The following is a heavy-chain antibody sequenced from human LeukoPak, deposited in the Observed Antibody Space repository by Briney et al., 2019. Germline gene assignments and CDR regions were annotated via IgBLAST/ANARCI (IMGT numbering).Heavy chain of an antibody. Sequence: ASVKVSCKASGYTFTDYTMHWLRQAPGQKLYRMGWINGGSGNTKYSPEFQGRVTITRDTSASTAYMELSSLRSEDTAVYYCANPRYDSSGYYYVDWGQGTLVTVSS. CDR1: GYTFTDYT. D-gene: IGHD3-22*01. V-gene: IGHV1-3*01. CDR2: INGGSGNT. J-gene: IGHJ4*02. CDR3: ANPRYDSSGYYYVD.